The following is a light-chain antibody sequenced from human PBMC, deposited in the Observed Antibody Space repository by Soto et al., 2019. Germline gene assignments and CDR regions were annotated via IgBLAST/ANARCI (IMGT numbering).Light chain of an antibody. CDR1: QGISSY. Sequence: DIQLTQSPSFLSASVGDRVTITSRASQGISSYLAWYQQNPGKAPKLLIYVASILQSGVPSRFSGSGSGTEFTLTISSLQPEDFATYYCQQLNSYPLTFGGGTRWISN. CDR2: VAS. J-gene: IGKJ4*01. V-gene: IGKV1-9*01. CDR3: QQLNSYPLT.